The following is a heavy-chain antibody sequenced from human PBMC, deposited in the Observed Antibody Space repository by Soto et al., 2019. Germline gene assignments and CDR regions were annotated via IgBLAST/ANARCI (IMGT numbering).Heavy chain of an antibody. V-gene: IGHV4-34*01. CDR3: ARLSLLGEIDY. CDR1: GASFSGYQ. J-gene: IGHJ4*02. D-gene: IGHD4-17*01. Sequence: PSETLSLTCAVYGASFSGYQWTWIRQTPGKGLEWIGEINDSGNINYNPSLKSRVTISLDTPKKQISLKLSSVTAADTAVYYCARLSLLGEIDYWGQGTLVTVSS. CDR2: INDSGNI.